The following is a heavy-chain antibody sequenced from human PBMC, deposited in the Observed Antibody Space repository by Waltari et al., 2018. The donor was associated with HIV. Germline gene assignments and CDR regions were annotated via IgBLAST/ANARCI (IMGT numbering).Heavy chain of an antibody. CDR3: ARSWGAFHSTDGRFDY. Sequence: EVQLVESGGGLVQPGGSLGLSCAASGLAVSNYYINWFRQAPGKGLKWVSVIFSGGNTYYADSVKGRFTISRDTSKNTVFLQMNRVRVEDTAVYFCARSWGAFHSTDGRFDYWGQGSLVTVSS. CDR1: GLAVSNYY. J-gene: IGHJ4*02. V-gene: IGHV3-66*01. CDR2: IFSGGNT. D-gene: IGHD2-2*01.